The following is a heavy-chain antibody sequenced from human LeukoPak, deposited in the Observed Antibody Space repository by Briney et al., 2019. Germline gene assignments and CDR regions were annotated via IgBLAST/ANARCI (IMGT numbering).Heavy chain of an antibody. J-gene: IGHJ4*02. CDR3: ARDAGGYCTNGVCYFFDY. V-gene: IGHV3-33*01. Sequence: PGGSLRLSCAASGFTFNSYGMHWVRQAPGKGLEWVAVIWYDGSNKYYADSVKGRFTISRDNSKNTLYLQMNSLRAEDTAVYYCARDAGGYCTNGVCYFFDYWGQGTLVTVSS. CDR1: GFTFNSYG. D-gene: IGHD2-8*01. CDR2: IWYDGSNK.